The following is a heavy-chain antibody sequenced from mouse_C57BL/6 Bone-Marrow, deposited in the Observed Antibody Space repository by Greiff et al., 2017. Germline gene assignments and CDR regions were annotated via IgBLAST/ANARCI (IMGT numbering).Heavy chain of an antibody. CDR3: AREIYDGYWYFDV. CDR1: GYSITSGYD. D-gene: IGHD2-3*01. V-gene: IGHV3-1*01. Sequence: ESGPGMVKPSQSLSLTCTVTGYSITSGYDWHWIRHFPGNKLEWMGYISYSGSTNYNPSLKSRISITHDTSKNHFFLKLNSVTTEDTATYDCAREIYDGYWYFDVWGTGTTVTVSS. CDR2: ISYSGST. J-gene: IGHJ1*03.